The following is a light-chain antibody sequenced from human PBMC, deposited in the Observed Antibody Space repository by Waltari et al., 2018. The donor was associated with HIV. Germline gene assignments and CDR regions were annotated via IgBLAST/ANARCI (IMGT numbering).Light chain of an antibody. CDR2: LNNDGSH. CDR1: SGHSGYA. Sequence: QLVLTQSPSASASLGASVKLTCTLSSGHSGYAIAWLQQQPEKGPRYLMVLNNDGSHRKGDGFPDCVSGTSSGTDRYRTISSRQSEDEADDYCQTWGTAIVVFGRGNKLTVL. V-gene: IGLV4-69*01. J-gene: IGLJ2*01. CDR3: QTWGTAIVV.